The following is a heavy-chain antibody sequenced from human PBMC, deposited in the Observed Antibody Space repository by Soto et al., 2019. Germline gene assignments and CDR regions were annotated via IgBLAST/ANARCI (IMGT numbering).Heavy chain of an antibody. Sequence: EVQLLESGGGLVQPGGSLRLSCAASGFTFSSYAMSWVRQAPGKGLEWVSAISGSGGSTYYADSVKGRFTISRDNSKNTLYLQMNRLRAEDTDVYYCAKVSAVDRVATIQDFCYYSGMDVWGQGTTVTVSS. J-gene: IGHJ6*02. CDR3: AKVSAVDRVATIQDFCYYSGMDV. CDR1: GFTFSSYA. D-gene: IGHD5-12*01. CDR2: ISGSGGST. V-gene: IGHV3-23*01.